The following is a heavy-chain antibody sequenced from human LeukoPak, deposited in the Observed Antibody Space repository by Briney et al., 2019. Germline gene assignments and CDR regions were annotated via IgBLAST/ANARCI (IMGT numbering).Heavy chain of an antibody. Sequence: GGSLRLSCAASGFTFSSYWMSWVRQAPGKGLEWVANIKQDGSEKYYVDSVKGRFTISRDNAKNSLYLQMNSLRAEDTAVYYCARDSRKLLRYFDWSPFFEYWGQGTLVTVSS. V-gene: IGHV3-7*01. D-gene: IGHD3-9*01. J-gene: IGHJ4*02. CDR1: GFTFSSYW. CDR2: IKQDGSEK. CDR3: ARDSRKLLRYFDWSPFFEY.